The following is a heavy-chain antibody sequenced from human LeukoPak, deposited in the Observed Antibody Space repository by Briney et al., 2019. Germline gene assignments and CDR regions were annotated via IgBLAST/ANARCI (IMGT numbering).Heavy chain of an antibody. CDR1: GFTFRTYA. CDR3: AKDRRVTVDYYYYYMDV. D-gene: IGHD2-21*02. J-gene: IGHJ6*03. V-gene: IGHV3-23*01. Sequence: PGGSLRLSCAASGFTFRTYAMSWVRQAPGKGLDWVSVISGRGDSTYYADSVKGRFTISTDNSRNTLYLQMNSLSAEDTAVYYCAKDRRVTVDYYYYYMDVWGKGTPVTVSS. CDR2: ISGRGDST.